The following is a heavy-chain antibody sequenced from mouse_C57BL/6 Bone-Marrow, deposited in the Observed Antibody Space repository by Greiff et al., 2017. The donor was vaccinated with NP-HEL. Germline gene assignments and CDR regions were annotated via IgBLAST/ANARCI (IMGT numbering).Heavy chain of an antibody. V-gene: IGHV5-2*01. CDR3: ARLEPRGFAY. CDR2: INSDGGST. Sequence: EVQRVESGGGLVQPGASLKLSCESNEYAFPSHDMSWVRKTPEKRLELVAAINSDGGSTYYPDTMERRFIISRDNTKKTLYLQMSSLRSEETALYYCARLEPRGFAYWGQGTLVTVSA. CDR1: EYAFPSHD. J-gene: IGHJ3*01.